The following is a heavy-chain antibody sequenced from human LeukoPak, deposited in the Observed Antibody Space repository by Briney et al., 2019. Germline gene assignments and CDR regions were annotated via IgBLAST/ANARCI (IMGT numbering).Heavy chain of an antibody. CDR2: IYYSGST. D-gene: IGHD3-22*01. V-gene: IGHV4-59*01. CDR1: GGSISSYY. CDR3: AKDLIPHYYYDSSGYAGGIFDY. J-gene: IGHJ4*02. Sequence: SETLSLTCTVSGGSISSYYWSWIRQPPGKGLEWIGYIYYSGSTNYNPSLKSRVTISVDTSKNQFSLKLSSVTAADTAVYYCAKDLIPHYYYDSSGYAGGIFDYWGQGTLVTVSS.